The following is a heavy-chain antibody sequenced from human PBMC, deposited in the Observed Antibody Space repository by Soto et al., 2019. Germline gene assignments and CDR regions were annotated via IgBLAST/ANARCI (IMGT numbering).Heavy chain of an antibody. D-gene: IGHD2-8*01. J-gene: IGHJ6*02. V-gene: IGHV1-69-2*01. CDR2: VDPEDGET. CDR1: GYTIIDYF. Sequence: KVSCKVSGYTIIDYFVHWVQQAPGKGLEWMGLVDPEDGETINAEKFQGRVTLTWDTSINTAYMELSSLRPDDTAMYYCARVRYQVLSDGMDVWGQGTSVTV. CDR3: ARVRYQVLSDGMDV.